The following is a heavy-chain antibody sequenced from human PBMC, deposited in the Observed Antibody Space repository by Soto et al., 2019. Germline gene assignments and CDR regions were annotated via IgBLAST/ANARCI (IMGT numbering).Heavy chain of an antibody. V-gene: IGHV4-61*01. Sequence: SETLSLTCTVSGGSVSSGSYYWSWIRQPPGKGLEWIGYIDYSGSTNYNPSLKGRVTISVDTSKNQFSLKLSSVTAADTAVYYCARRRGTMVRGVTYDAFDIWGQGPMVTVSS. CDR3: ARRRGTMVRGVTYDAFDI. J-gene: IGHJ3*02. CDR2: IDYSGST. D-gene: IGHD3-10*01. CDR1: GGSVSSGSYY.